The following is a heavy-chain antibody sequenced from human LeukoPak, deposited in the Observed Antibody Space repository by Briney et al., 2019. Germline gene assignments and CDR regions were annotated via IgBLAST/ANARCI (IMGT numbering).Heavy chain of an antibody. CDR2: IYYDGST. J-gene: IGHJ2*01. D-gene: IGHD2-15*01. CDR3: ARGSGSGNWYFDL. V-gene: IGHV4-59*01. Sequence: SETLSLTCTVSGGSISSYYWSWIRQPPGKGLEWIGYIYYDGSTNYNPSLKSRVSILVGASKNQFSLKLSSVTAADTAVYYCARGSGSGNWYFDLWGRGTLVSVSS. CDR1: GGSISSYY.